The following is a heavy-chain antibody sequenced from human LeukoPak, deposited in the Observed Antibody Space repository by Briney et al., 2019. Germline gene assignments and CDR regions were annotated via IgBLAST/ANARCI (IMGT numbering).Heavy chain of an antibody. J-gene: IGHJ5*02. Sequence: PGRSLRLSCAASGFTFSSYAMHWVRQAPGKGLECVSSISSSGTTIYYADSVKGRFTISRDNAKNSLYLQMNSLRVEDTALYYCASAGVGFSLDPWGQGTLVTVSS. CDR1: GFTFSSYA. CDR2: ISSSGTTI. V-gene: IGHV3-48*03. CDR3: ASAGVGFSLDP. D-gene: IGHD2-8*01.